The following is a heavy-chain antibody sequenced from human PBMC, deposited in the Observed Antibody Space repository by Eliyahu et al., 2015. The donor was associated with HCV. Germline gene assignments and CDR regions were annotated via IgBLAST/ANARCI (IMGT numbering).Heavy chain of an antibody. CDR1: XFTFSXYG. D-gene: IGHD6-13*01. V-gene: IGHV3-33*01. CDR2: IWYDGSNK. CDR3: ARDSIIAAAGTGGDYGMDV. J-gene: IGHJ6*02. Sequence: QVQLVESGGGVVQPGRSLRLSCAASXFTFSXYGMHWVRQAPGKGLEWVAVIWYDGSNKYYADSVKGRFTISRDNSKNTLYLQMNSLRAEDTAVYYCARDSIIAAAGTGGDYGMDVWGQGTTVTVSS.